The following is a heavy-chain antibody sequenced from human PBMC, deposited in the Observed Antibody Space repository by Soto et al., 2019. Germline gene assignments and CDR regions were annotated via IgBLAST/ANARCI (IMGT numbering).Heavy chain of an antibody. D-gene: IGHD3-10*01. CDR2: ISGSGVST. Sequence: GGSLRLSGAACGFTFSSYAISWVRQAPGKGLEWVSAISGSGVSTYYADSVKGRFTISRDSAKNSLYLQMNSLRAEDTAVYYCRRRHDSGGDYFGQGTLVAFCS. J-gene: IGHJ4*02. V-gene: IGHV3-23*01. CDR3: RRRHDSGGDY. CDR1: GFTFSSYA.